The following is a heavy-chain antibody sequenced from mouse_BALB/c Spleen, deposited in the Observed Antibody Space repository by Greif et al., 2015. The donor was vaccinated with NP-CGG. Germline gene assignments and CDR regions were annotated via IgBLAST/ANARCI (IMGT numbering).Heavy chain of an antibody. CDR3: ASSYYYGSSYYAMDY. CDR1: GYTFTSYW. V-gene: IGHV1-7*01. CDR2: INPSTGYT. D-gene: IGHD1-1*01. Sequence: VQLQQSGAELAKPRASVKMSCKASGYTFTSYWMHWVKQRPGQGLEWIGYINPSTGYTEYNQKFKDKATLTADKSSSTAFMQLSSLTSEDSAVYYCASSYYYGSSYYAMDYWGQGTSVTVSS. J-gene: IGHJ4*01.